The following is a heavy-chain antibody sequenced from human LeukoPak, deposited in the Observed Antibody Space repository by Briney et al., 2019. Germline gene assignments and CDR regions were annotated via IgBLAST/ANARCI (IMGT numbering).Heavy chain of an antibody. J-gene: IGHJ4*02. D-gene: IGHD1-26*01. CDR2: ISYDGSNK. Sequence: GGSLRLSCAASGFTFSSYAMHWVRQAPGEGLEWVAVISYDGSNKYYADSVKGRFTISRDNSKNTLYLQMNSLRAEDTAVYYCARISGSFVDYWGQGTLVTVSS. CDR1: GFTFSSYA. V-gene: IGHV3-30-3*01. CDR3: ARISGSFVDY.